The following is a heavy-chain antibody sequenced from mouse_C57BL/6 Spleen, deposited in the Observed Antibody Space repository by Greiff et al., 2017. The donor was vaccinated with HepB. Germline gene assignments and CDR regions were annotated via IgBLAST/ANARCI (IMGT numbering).Heavy chain of an antibody. CDR3: ASYYGSSFDY. D-gene: IGHD1-1*01. CDR2: IDPSDSYT. Sequence: VKLQQPGAELVMPGASVKLSCKASGYTFTSYWMHWVKQRPGQGLEWIGEIDPSDSYTNYNQKFKGKSTLTVDKSSSTAYMQLSSLTSEDSAVYYCASYYGSSFDYWGQGTTLTVSS. J-gene: IGHJ2*01. V-gene: IGHV1-69*01. CDR1: GYTFTSYW.